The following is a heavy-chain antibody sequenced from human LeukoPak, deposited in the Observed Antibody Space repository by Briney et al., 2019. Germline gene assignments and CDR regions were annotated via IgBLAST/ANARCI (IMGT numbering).Heavy chain of an antibody. D-gene: IGHD6-19*01. V-gene: IGHV3-23*01. CDR1: GFTFSSYA. CDR2: INDNGDGT. J-gene: IGHJ4*02. CDR3: AKDLGSSGWYADY. Sequence: GGSLRLSCAASGFTFSSYAMSWVRQAPGKGLKWVSTINDNGDGTYYADSVKGRFTISRDNSKNTLYLQMNSLRAEDTVVYYCAKDLGSSGWYADYWGQGTLVTVAS.